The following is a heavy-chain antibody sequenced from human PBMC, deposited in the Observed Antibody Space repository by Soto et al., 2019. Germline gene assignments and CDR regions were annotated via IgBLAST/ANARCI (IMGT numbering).Heavy chain of an antibody. CDR3: AKHGVAAFDY. CDR2: IYSSGSS. V-gene: IGHV4-59*08. Sequence: QVQLQESGPGLVKPSETLSLTCTVSGASINSYYWNWIRQPPGKGLEWIGYIYSSGSSKYNPSLKSRVTISVDTSKNQFSPKLSAVTAADTAVYYCAKHGVAAFDYWGQGTLVTVSS. J-gene: IGHJ4*02. D-gene: IGHD6-13*01. CDR1: GASINSYY.